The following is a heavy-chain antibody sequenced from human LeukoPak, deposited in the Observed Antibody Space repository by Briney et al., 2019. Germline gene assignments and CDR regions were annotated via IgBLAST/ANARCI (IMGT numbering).Heavy chain of an antibody. CDR2: ISNYFGVT. CDR1: GFRFSSFG. CDR3: ARDSDYSGNGNGDWFDP. D-gene: IGHD4-11*01. Sequence: ASVNVSCKASGFRFSSFGVSWVRQAPGQGLEWMGWISNYFGVTHYAEKFEDRITMTVDTSTTTVYTELRSLKYDDTAIYYCARDSDYSGNGNGDWFDPWGQGTVVTVSS. J-gene: IGHJ5*02. V-gene: IGHV1-18*04.